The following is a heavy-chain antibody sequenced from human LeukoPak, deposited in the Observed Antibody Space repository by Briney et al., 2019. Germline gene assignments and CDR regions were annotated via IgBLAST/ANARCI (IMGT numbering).Heavy chain of an antibody. CDR1: GFTFSSYE. CDR2: ISSSGSTI. V-gene: IGHV3-48*03. Sequence: YPGGSLRLSCAASGFTFSSYEMNWVRQAPGKGLEWVSYISSSGSTIYYADSVKGRFTISRDNSKNTLYLQMNSLRAEDTAVYYCACNLVVPAAIWLGYWGQGTLVTVSS. D-gene: IGHD2-2*01. J-gene: IGHJ4*02. CDR3: ACNLVVPAAIWLGY.